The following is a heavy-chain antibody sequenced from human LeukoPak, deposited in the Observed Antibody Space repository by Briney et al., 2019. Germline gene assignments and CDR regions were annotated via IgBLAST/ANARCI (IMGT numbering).Heavy chain of an antibody. CDR3: ARLTVFAIVPGNWFDP. D-gene: IGHD2-21*01. CDR1: GYTFTANF. J-gene: IGHJ5*02. V-gene: IGHV1-2*07. Sequence: GASVKVSCKTSGYTFTANFMHWVRQAPGQGLEWMGWINPNSGDTNSAHKFQGRLTMTRDTSVSTAYMELSSLRSDDTAVYYCARLTVFAIVPGNWFDPWGQGTLVTVSS. CDR2: INPNSGDT.